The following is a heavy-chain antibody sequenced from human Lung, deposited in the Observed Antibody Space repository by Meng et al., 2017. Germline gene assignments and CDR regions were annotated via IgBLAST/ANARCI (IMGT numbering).Heavy chain of an antibody. CDR1: GYNFPDYY. Sequence: SVKVSCKPSGYNFPDYYIHWVRRAPGQGLEWMGRINPKSGDTHYAQKFQARVTMTGDTSISTAYMELSGLRSDDTAMYYCARDEDISAAGKLFGDYWGHGNRV. CDR3: ARDEDISAAGKLFGDY. J-gene: IGHJ4*01. CDR2: INPKSGDT. D-gene: IGHD6-13*01. V-gene: IGHV1-2*06.